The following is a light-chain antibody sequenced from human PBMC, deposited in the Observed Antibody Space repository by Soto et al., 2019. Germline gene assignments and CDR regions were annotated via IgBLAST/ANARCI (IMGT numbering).Light chain of an antibody. CDR1: QSVSNT. V-gene: IGKV3-15*01. CDR3: QQYNNWPPLT. Sequence: EIVLTQSPGTLSLSPGERATLSCRASQSVSNTYLAWYQQKPGQAPRLLIYGASTRATDIPARFSGSGSGTEFTLTINSLQSEDFAVYYCQQYNNWPPLTFGGGTKVDIK. J-gene: IGKJ4*01. CDR2: GAS.